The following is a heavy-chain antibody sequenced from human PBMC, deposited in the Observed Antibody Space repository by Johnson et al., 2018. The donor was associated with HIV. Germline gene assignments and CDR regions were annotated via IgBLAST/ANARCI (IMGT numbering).Heavy chain of an antibody. CDR1: GFTFSDYD. CDR3: ARVPVVIGGVRKAFDI. J-gene: IGHJ3*02. CDR2: ISSSGSTI. Sequence: QMQLVESGGGLVKPGGSLRLSCAASGFTFSDYDMSWIRQAPGKGLEWVSYISSSGSTIYYADSVKGRFPLSRDKAKNSLYLQMNSLRAEDTAVYYCARVPVVIGGVRKAFDIWGQGTMVTVSS. V-gene: IGHV3-11*04. D-gene: IGHD3-16*01.